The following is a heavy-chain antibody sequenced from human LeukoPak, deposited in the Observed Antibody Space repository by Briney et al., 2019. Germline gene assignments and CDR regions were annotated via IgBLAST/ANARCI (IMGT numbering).Heavy chain of an antibody. D-gene: IGHD4-23*01. J-gene: IGHJ6*02. CDR2: INSDGSST. CDR1: GLTFSSYW. Sequence: GGSLRLSCAASGLTFSSYWMHWVRQAPGKGLVWVSRINSDGSSTSYADSVKGRFTISRDNAKNTLYLQMNSLRAEDTAVYYCARSSRWSSYYYYGMDVWGQGTTVTVSS. V-gene: IGHV3-74*01. CDR3: ARSSRWSSYYYYGMDV.